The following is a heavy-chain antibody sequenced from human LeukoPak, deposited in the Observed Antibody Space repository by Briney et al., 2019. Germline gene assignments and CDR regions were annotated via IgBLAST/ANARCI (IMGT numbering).Heavy chain of an antibody. V-gene: IGHV5-51*01. CDR1: GYSFTSYW. D-gene: IGHD7-27*01. Sequence: GESLKISCKGSGYSFTSYWIGWVRQMPGKGLEWMGIIYPGDSDTRYSPSFQGQVTISADKSISTAYLQWSSLKASDTAMYYCARLKDLGIEAYYFDYWGQGTLVTVSS. CDR3: ARLKDLGIEAYYFDY. J-gene: IGHJ4*02. CDR2: IYPGDSDT.